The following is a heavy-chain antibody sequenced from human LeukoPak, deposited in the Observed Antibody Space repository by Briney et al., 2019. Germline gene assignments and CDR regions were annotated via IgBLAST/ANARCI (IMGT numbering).Heavy chain of an antibody. Sequence: ASVKVSCKASGYTFTSYGISWVRQAPGQGLEWMGWISAYNSNTNYAQKLQGRVTMTTDTSTSTAYMELRSLRSDDTAVYYCASSYDSSGYYEFDYWGQGTLVTVSS. CDR2: ISAYNSNT. J-gene: IGHJ4*02. CDR3: ASSYDSSGYYEFDY. V-gene: IGHV1-18*01. CDR1: GYTFTSYG. D-gene: IGHD3-22*01.